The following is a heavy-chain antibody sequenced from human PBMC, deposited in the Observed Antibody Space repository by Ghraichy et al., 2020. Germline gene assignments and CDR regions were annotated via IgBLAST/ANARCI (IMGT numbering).Heavy chain of an antibody. V-gene: IGHV4-61*01. CDR3: ARGGVGARYAYNWFDP. D-gene: IGHD1-26*01. CDR1: GGSVSSGSYY. Sequence: SETLSLTCTVSGGSVSSGSYYWSWIRQPPGKGLEWIGYIYYSGSTNYNPSLKSRVTISVDTSKNQFSLKLSSVTAADTAVYYCARGGVGARYAYNWFDPWGQGTLVTVSS. CDR2: IYYSGST. J-gene: IGHJ5*02.